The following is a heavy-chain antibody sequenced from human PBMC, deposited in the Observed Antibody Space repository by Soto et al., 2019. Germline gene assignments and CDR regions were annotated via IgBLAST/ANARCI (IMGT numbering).Heavy chain of an antibody. CDR2: IDRDGSTT. CDR3: ARNVGQRYNSDY. CDR1: GFSFSSYW. D-gene: IGHD5-12*01. V-gene: IGHV3-74*01. Sequence: PGGSLRLSCAASGFSFSSYWKYWVRQAPGKGLVWVSRIDRDGSTTNYADSVKGRFTISRDNAQNTLYLQMNSLRAEDTAVYYCARNVGQRYNSDYWGQGTLVTVSS. J-gene: IGHJ4*02.